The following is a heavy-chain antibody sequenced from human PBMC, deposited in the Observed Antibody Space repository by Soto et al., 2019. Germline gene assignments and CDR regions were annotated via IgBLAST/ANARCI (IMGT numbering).Heavy chain of an antibody. V-gene: IGHV3-9*01. J-gene: IGHJ2*01. D-gene: IGHD6-19*01. CDR2: ISWNSGSI. CDR1: GFTFDDYA. CDR3: AKDIGSGWPSYWYFDL. Sequence: EVQLVESGGGLVQPGRSLRLSCAASGFTFDDYAMHWVRQAPGKGLEWVSGISWNSGSIGYADSVKGRFTISRDNAKNSLYLQMSSLRAEDTALYYCAKDIGSGWPSYWYFDLWGRGTLVTVSS.